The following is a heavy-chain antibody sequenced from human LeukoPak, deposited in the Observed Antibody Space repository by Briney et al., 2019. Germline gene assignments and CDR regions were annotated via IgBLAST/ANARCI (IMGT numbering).Heavy chain of an antibody. V-gene: IGHV1-2*02. D-gene: IGHD3/OR15-3a*01. CDR3: ARGRSRFLNWLLFDQ. CDR2: INPDSGGT. CDR1: GYTFTGYY. Sequence: GASVKVSCKASGYTFTGYYMHWVRQAPGQGLEWVGWINPDSGGTNYAQRFQGRVTMTRDTSISTAYMELNSLTSDDTAVFYCARGRSRFLNWLLFDQWGQGTPVTVSS. J-gene: IGHJ4*02.